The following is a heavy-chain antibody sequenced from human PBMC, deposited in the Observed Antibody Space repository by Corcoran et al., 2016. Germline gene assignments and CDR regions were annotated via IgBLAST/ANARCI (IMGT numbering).Heavy chain of an antibody. Sequence: QVQLVQSGAEVKKPGSSVKVSCKASGGTFRKYAISWVRQAPGQGLEWMGGLIPIFETANYAQKFQGRVTITADKSTSTAYMELSSLRSEDTAVDYCARGPERPEWGDYYGMDVWGQGTTVTVSS. CDR1: GGTFRKYA. V-gene: IGHV1-69*06. D-gene: IGHD3-3*01. CDR2: LIPIFETA. CDR3: ARGPERPEWGDYYGMDV. J-gene: IGHJ6*02.